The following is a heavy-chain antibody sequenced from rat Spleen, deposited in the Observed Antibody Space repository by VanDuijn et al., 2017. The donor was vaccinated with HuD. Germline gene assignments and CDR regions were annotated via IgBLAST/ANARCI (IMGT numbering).Heavy chain of an antibody. D-gene: IGHD1-10*01. CDR3: ATDREQPLDY. CDR2: ISPSGGST. J-gene: IGHJ2*01. Sequence: EVQLVESGGGLVQPGRSLKLSCAASGFTFSNYGMHWIRQAPTKGLEWVASISPSGGSTYYRDSVKGRFTISRDNAKSTLYLQMDSLRSEDTATYYWATDREQPLDYWGQGVMVTVSS. CDR1: GFTFSNYG. V-gene: IGHV5-19*01.